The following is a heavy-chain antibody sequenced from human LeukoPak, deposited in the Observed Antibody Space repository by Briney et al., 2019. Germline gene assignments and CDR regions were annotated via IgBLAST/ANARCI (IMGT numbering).Heavy chain of an antibody. J-gene: IGHJ4*02. CDR2: ISGSGGST. D-gene: IGHD2-2*01. V-gene: IGHV3-23*01. CDR3: AKDHSSSTSCYADK. Sequence: PGGSLRLSCAASGFTFSSYAMSWVRQAPGKGLEWVSGISGSGGSTYYADSVKGRFTISRDNSKNTLYPQMNSLRAEDTAVYYCAKDHSSSTSCYADKWGQGTLVTVSS. CDR1: GFTFSSYA.